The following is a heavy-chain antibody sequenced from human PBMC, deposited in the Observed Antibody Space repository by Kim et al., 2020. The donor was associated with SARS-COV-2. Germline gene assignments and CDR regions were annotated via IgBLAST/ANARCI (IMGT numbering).Heavy chain of an antibody. Sequence: GGSLRLSCAASGFTFSSYDMHWVRQATGKCLEWVSAIGTAGDTYYPGSVKGRFTISRENAKNSLYLQMNSLRAGDTAVYFCARGYSISWYWAFDIWGQWT. CDR1: GFTFSSYD. V-gene: IGHV3-13*01. J-gene: IGHJ3*02. CDR3: ARGYSISWYWAFDI. CDR2: IGTAGDT. D-gene: IGHD6-13*01.